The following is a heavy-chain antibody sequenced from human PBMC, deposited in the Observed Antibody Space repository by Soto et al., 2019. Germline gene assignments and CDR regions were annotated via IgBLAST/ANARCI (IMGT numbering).Heavy chain of an antibody. CDR2: IYHGGST. D-gene: IGHD1-26*01. CDR3: ASSKSGGSYYFDY. J-gene: IGHJ4*02. CDR1: GGSISSTDW. V-gene: IGHV4-4*02. Sequence: QVQLQESGPGLVKPSGTLSLTCAVSGGSISSTDWWSWVRQPPGKGLEWIGAIYHGGSTNYNPSLKSRVTISVDRSKNQFSLKLTSVTAADTAVYYCASSKSGGSYYFDYWGQGTLVTVSS.